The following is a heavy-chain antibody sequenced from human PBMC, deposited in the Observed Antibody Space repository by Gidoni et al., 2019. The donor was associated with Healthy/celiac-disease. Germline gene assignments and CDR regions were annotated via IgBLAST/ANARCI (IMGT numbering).Heavy chain of an antibody. J-gene: IGHJ4*02. CDR3: ARVSGLVVAATGGYFDY. CDR1: FTIYY. V-gene: IGHV1-46*01. D-gene: IGHD2-15*01. CDR2: INPSGGST. Sequence: FTIYYMHWVRQAPGQGLEWMGIINPSGGSTSYAQKFQGIVTMTRDTSTSTVYMELSSLRSEDTAVYYCARVSGLVVAATGGYFDYWGQGTLVTVSS.